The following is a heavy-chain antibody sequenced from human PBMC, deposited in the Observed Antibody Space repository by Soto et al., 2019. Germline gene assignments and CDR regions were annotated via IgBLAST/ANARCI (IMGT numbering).Heavy chain of an antibody. CDR1: GFTFSSYS. J-gene: IGHJ6*03. Sequence: SLRLSCAASGFTFSSYSMNWVRQAPGKGLEWVSYISSSSSTIYYADSVKGRFTISRDNAKNSLYLQMNSLRAEDTAVYYCAREKSSSWSPPYYYYYYMDVWGKGTTVTVSS. CDR3: AREKSSSWSPPYYYYYYMDV. CDR2: ISSSSSTI. V-gene: IGHV3-48*01. D-gene: IGHD6-13*01.